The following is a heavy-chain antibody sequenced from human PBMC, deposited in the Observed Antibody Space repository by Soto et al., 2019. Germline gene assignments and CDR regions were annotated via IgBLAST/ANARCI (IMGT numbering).Heavy chain of an antibody. D-gene: IGHD6-6*01. CDR1: GFTFSSYG. CDR2: IWYDGSNK. CDR3: ARGIAASPVLAAGPWVV. Sequence: QVQLVESGGGVVQPGRSLRLSCAASGFTFSSYGMHWVRQAPGKGLEWVAVIWYDGSNKYYADSVKGRFTISRDNSKNTLYLQMNSLRAEDTAVYYCARGIAASPVLAAGPWVVWGQGTLVTVSS. J-gene: IGHJ4*02. V-gene: IGHV3-33*01.